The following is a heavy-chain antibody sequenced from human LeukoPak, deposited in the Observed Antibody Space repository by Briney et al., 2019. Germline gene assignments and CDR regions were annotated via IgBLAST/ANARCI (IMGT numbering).Heavy chain of an antibody. V-gene: IGHV3-7*01. CDR3: ARDRSDVLTGYNDAFDM. Sequence: GGSLRLSCEDSGFTFPAYWMSWVRQTPGRGLEWVATIKTDGSETYYVDSVEGRFTISRDNAKKSLYLQMNILRAEDTAIYYCARDRSDVLTGYNDAFDMWGQGTVVTVSS. CDR1: GFTFPAYW. J-gene: IGHJ3*02. D-gene: IGHD3-9*01. CDR2: IKTDGSET.